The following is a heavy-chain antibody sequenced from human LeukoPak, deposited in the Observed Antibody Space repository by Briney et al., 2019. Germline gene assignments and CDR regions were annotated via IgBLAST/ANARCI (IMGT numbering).Heavy chain of an antibody. CDR2: IIPIFSTA. CDR3: ARGEWLQGYFDY. J-gene: IGHJ4*02. D-gene: IGHD5-24*01. V-gene: IGHV1-69*01. Sequence: SVKVSCKASVCTFSSYAISWVRQAPGQGLAWVGGIIPIFSTANYPQKFQGRVKITADESTRTAYMELSSLRSEHTAVYYCARGEWLQGYFDYWGQRTLVTVSS. CDR1: VCTFSSYA.